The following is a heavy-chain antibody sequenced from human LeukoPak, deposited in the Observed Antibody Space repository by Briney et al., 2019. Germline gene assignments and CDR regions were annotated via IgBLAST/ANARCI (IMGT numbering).Heavy chain of an antibody. Sequence: GGSLRLSCAASGFTFSSSAMSWVRQAPGKGLEWVSAISNNGGYTYYADSVQGRFTISRDNSKSTLYLQMNSLRTEDTAVYYCGRKTGVTGEAFDCWGQGTLVTVSS. V-gene: IGHV3-23*01. CDR3: GRKTGVTGEAFDC. J-gene: IGHJ4*02. D-gene: IGHD7-27*01. CDR2: ISNNGGYT. CDR1: GFTFSSSA.